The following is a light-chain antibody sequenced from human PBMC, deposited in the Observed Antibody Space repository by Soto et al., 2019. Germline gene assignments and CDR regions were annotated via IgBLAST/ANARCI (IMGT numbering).Light chain of an antibody. CDR2: GAS. J-gene: IGKJ2*01. CDR3: QQLNSYPLT. V-gene: IGKV1-9*01. Sequence: DIHLTQSPSFLSASVGDRVTITCRASQGISSELAWYQQKPGKAPNLLIYGASTLQSGVPSRFSGSGSGTEFTLTISSLQPEDFATYYCQQLNSYPLTFGQGTRLEIK. CDR1: QGISSE.